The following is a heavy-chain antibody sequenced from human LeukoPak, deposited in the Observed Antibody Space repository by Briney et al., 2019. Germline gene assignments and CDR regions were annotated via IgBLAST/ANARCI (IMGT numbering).Heavy chain of an antibody. D-gene: IGHD2-8*01. CDR1: GNSFSNYA. V-gene: IGHV1-69*06. J-gene: IGHJ4*02. CDR3: AREMGVYYFDY. CDR2: IIPFFGTA. Sequence: GASVKVSCKTSGNSFSNYAISWVRQAPGQGLEWMGGIIPFFGTANYAQKFQGRVTITADKSTSTAYMELSSLRSEDTAVSYCAREMGVYYFDYWGQGTLVTVSS.